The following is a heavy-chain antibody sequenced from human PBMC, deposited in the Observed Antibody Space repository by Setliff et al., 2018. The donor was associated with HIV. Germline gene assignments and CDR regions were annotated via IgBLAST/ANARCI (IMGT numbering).Heavy chain of an antibody. CDR1: GGSFSGYY. V-gene: IGHV4-34*01. J-gene: IGHJ4*02. Sequence: TCAVYGGSFSGYYWSWIRQPSGKGLEWIGEINHSGSTNYNPSLKSRVTISVDTSKNQFSLKLSSVTAADTAVFYCARLTTTYYYDSSAYYHPVWGQGTLVTVSS. D-gene: IGHD3-22*01. CDR3: ARLTTTYYYDSSAYYHPV. CDR2: INHSGST.